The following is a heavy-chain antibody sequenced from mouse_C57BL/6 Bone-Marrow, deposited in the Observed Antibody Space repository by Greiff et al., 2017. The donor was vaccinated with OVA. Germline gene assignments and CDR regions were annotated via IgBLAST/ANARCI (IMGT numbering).Heavy chain of an antibody. CDR1: GYSITSDY. CDR2: ISYSGST. CDR3: ARSGFYDGYFLYAMDY. V-gene: IGHV3-8*01. D-gene: IGHD2-3*01. J-gene: IGHJ4*01. Sequence: EVQLQQSGPGLAKPSQTLSLTCSVTGYSITSDYWNWIRKFPGHKLEYMGYISYSGSTYYNPSLKSRISITRDTSKNQYYLQLNSVTTEDTATYYCARSGFYDGYFLYAMDYWGQGTSVTVSS.